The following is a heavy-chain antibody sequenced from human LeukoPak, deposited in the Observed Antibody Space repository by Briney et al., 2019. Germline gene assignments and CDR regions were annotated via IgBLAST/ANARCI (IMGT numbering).Heavy chain of an antibody. D-gene: IGHD5-18*01. CDR3: ARDSSRGYTYAFDY. V-gene: IGHV1-2*02. CDR2: ISPNSGGS. CDR1: GYTFTEYY. Sequence: ASVKVSCKASGYTFTEYYIHWVRRAPGQGLEWMGWISPNSGGSNYAQKFQGRVTMTRDTSINTAYMELSRLRSDDAAVYFCARDSSRGYTYAFDYWGQGTLVSVSS. J-gene: IGHJ4*02.